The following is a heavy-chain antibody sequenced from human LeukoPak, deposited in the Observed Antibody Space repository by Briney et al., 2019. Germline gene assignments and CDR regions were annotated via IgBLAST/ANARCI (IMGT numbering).Heavy chain of an antibody. J-gene: IGHJ3*02. D-gene: IGHD2-15*01. CDR3: ARDDPDLTAAPDAFDI. Sequence: GGSLRLSCAASGFTFSSSVMNWVRQAPGKGLEWVSSISSSSSYIYYADSVKGRFTISKDNAKNSLYLQMNSLRAEDTAVYYCARDDPDLTAAPDAFDIWGQGTMVTVSS. CDR2: ISSSSSYI. CDR1: GFTFSSSV. V-gene: IGHV3-21*01.